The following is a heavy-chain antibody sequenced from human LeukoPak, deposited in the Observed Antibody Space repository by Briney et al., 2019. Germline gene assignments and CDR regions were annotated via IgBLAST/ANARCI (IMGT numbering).Heavy chain of an antibody. CDR2: IYHSGST. CDR3: ARSAREDAFDI. D-gene: IGHD5-24*01. CDR1: GGSISSGGYS. V-gene: IGHV4-30-2*01. J-gene: IGHJ3*02. Sequence: SETLSLTCAVSGGSISSGGYSWRWIRRPPGKGLEWIVYIYHSGSTYYNPSLKSRVTISVDRSKNQFSLKLSSVTAADTAVYYCARSAREDAFDIWGQGTMVTVSS.